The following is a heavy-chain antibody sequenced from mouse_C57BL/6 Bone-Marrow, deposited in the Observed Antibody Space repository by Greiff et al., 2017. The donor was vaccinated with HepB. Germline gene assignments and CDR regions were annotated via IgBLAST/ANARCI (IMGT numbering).Heavy chain of an antibody. V-gene: IGHV3-6*01. D-gene: IGHD1-1*01. J-gene: IGHJ2*01. Sequence: EVKLVESGPGLVKPSQSLSLTCSVTGYSITSGYYWNWIRQFPGNKLEWMGYISYDGSNNYNPSLKNRISITRDTSKNQFFLKLNSVTTEDTATYYCARDRVYYGSSYYFDYWGQGTTLTVSS. CDR3: ARDRVYYGSSYYFDY. CDR2: ISYDGSN. CDR1: GYSITSGYY.